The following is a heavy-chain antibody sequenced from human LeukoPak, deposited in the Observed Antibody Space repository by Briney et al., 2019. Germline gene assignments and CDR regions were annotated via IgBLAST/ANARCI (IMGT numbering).Heavy chain of an antibody. J-gene: IGHJ5*02. CDR2: ISTSSSYI. V-gene: IGHV3-21*01. CDR3: ARDSATVTSTSSWFDP. Sequence: PGGSLRLSCAASGFTFSSYSMSWVRQAPGKGLEWVSSISTSSSYIYYADSVKGRFTISRDNAKNSLYLQMNSLRAEDTAVYYCARDSATVTSTSSWFDPWGLGTLVTVSS. D-gene: IGHD4-17*01. CDR1: GFTFSSYS.